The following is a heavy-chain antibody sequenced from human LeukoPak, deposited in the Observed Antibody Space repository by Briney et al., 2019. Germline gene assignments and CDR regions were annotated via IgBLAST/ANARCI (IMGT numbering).Heavy chain of an antibody. Sequence: GGSLRLSCAASGFTFSSYDMHWVRQATGKGLEWVSAIGTAGDTYYPGSVKGRFTISRENAKNSLYLQMNSLRAGDTAVYYCARGRSPCSSTSCYAVYDAFDIWGQGTMVTVSS. CDR2: IGTAGDT. D-gene: IGHD2-2*01. CDR3: ARGRSPCSSTSCYAVYDAFDI. V-gene: IGHV3-13*01. CDR1: GFTFSSYD. J-gene: IGHJ3*02.